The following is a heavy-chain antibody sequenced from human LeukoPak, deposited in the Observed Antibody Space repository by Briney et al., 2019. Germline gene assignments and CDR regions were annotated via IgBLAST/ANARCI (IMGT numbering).Heavy chain of an antibody. CDR1: GFPFIEYS. D-gene: IGHD1-1*01. J-gene: IGHJ4*02. CDR3: ARDNNYAFDN. Sequence: GGSLRLSCTASGFPFIEYSMNWVRQAPGKGLEWISYIGIDIWNTKYSYSVRGRFTTTADKAKNSLYLQMNSLRVEDTPVYYCARDNNYAFDNCGQGT. CDR2: IGIDIWNT. V-gene: IGHV3-48*01.